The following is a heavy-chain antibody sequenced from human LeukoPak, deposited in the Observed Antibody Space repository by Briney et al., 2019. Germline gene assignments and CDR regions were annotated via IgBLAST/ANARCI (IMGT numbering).Heavy chain of an antibody. V-gene: IGHV1-2*02. J-gene: IGHJ4*02. CDR1: GYTFTGYY. Sequence: ASVKVSCKASGYTFTGYYMHWVRQAPGQGLEWMGWINPNSGGTNYAQKFQGRVTMTRDTSISTAYMELIRLRSDDTAVYYCARVKVEMATISQYYYFDYWGQGTLVTVSS. CDR3: ARVKVEMATISQYYYFDY. D-gene: IGHD5-24*01. CDR2: INPNSGGT.